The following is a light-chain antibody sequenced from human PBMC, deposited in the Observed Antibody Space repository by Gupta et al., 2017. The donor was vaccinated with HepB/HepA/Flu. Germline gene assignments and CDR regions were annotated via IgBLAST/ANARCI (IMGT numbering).Light chain of an antibody. CDR1: QSVLYSSNNKNY. CDR3: QQDYSTPLE. J-gene: IGKJ1*01. CDR2: WAS. Sequence: DIVMTQSPDSLAVSLGERATINCKSSQSVLYSSNNKNYLAWYQQKPGQPPKLLIYWASTRESGVPDRFSGSGSGTDFTLTISSLQAEDVAVYYCQQDYSTPLEFGQGTKVEIK. V-gene: IGKV4-1*01.